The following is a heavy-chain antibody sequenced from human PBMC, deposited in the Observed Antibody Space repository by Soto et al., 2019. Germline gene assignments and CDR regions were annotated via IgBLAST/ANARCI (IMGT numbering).Heavy chain of an antibody. CDR3: STYEPVDANDY. J-gene: IGHJ4*02. D-gene: IGHD3-16*01. CDR2: ILYDGASD. Sequence: PGGSLRLSCAASGFTFRSYTMHWVRQAPGKGLEWVALILYDGASDYYADSVKGRFTISRDNSRDTLYLQMNSLRPEDTAVYFCSTYEPVDANDYWGQGTLVTVSS. V-gene: IGHV3-30-3*01. CDR1: GFTFRSYT.